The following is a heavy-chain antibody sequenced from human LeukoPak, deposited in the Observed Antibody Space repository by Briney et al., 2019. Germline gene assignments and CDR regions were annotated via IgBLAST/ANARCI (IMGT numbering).Heavy chain of an antibody. J-gene: IGHJ4*02. D-gene: IGHD2-15*01. CDR2: IIPIFGIA. CDR3: ARGYVSGPEVG. Sequence: ASVKVSCTASGGTFSSYAISWVRQAPGQGLEWMGRIIPIFGIANYAQKFQGRVTITADKSTSTAYMELSSLRSEDTAVYYCARGYVSGPEVGWCQGTLVTVSS. V-gene: IGHV1-69*04. CDR1: GGTFSSYA.